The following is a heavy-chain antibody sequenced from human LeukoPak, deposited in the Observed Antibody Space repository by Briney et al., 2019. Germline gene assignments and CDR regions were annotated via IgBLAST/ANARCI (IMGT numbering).Heavy chain of an antibody. Sequence: PSGTLSLTCTVSGGSISSYYWSWIRQPPGKGLEWIAYIHYSGTTNYNPSLKSRVTISIDTSKKQFSLKVSSVTAADTAVYYCARGAGWYNYWGQGTLVTVSS. CDR3: ARGAGWYNY. CDR1: GGSISSYY. CDR2: IHYSGTT. V-gene: IGHV4-59*01. D-gene: IGHD6-19*01. J-gene: IGHJ4*02.